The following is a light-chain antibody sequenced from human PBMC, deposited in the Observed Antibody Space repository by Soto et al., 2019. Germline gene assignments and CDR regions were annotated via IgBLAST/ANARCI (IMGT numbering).Light chain of an antibody. V-gene: IGKV3-15*01. CDR3: QQYYNWPPYT. CDR2: GAS. CDR1: ETVRSN. Sequence: IVMTQSPATLSVSPGERATLSCRASETVRSNVARFQQKPGQAPRLLIFGASTRATGIPTRFTGSGSGTEFTLTIDSLQSEDFAVYYCQQYYNWPPYTFGQGTKLEIK. J-gene: IGKJ2*01.